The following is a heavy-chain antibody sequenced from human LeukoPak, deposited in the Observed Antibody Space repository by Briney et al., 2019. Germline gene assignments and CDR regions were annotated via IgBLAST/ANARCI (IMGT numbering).Heavy chain of an antibody. D-gene: IGHD3-16*02. V-gene: IGHV5-51*01. CDR2: IYPGDSDT. J-gene: IGHJ5*02. Sequence: KLGESLKISCKGSGYSLTSYWIGWVRQMPGKGLEWMGIIYPGDSDTRYSPSFQGQVTISADKSISTAYLQWSSLKASDTAMYYCARGRTTLITFGGVIVTNNWFDPWGQGTLVTVSS. CDR3: ARGRTTLITFGGVIVTNNWFDP. CDR1: GYSLTSYW.